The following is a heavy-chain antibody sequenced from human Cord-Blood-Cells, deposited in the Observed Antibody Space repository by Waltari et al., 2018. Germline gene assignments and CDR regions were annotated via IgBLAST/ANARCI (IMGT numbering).Heavy chain of an antibody. CDR2: IKQDGSEK. Sequence: EVQLVESGGGLVQPGGSLRLSCAASGFTFSSYWRSWVRRAPGKGLVWVANIKQDGSEKYYVDSVKGRFTISRANAKNSLYLQMNSLRAEDTAVYYCASVFFDWLLCYWGQGTLVTVSS. D-gene: IGHD3-9*01. J-gene: IGHJ4*02. CDR1: GFTFSSYW. CDR3: ASVFFDWLLCY. V-gene: IGHV3-7*01.